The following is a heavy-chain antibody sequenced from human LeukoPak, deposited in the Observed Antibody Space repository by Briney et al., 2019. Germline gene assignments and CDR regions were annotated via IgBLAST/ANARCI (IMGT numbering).Heavy chain of an antibody. CDR3: AKAHDDYYFDY. CDR2: VSSSGGNT. J-gene: IGHJ4*02. D-gene: IGHD4-17*01. CDR1: GFTFTNYA. V-gene: IGHV3-23*01. Sequence: GGSLRLSCAASGFTFTNYAMTWVRQSPGKGLEWVSAVSSSGGNTYYAESVRGRFTISRDNSKNTVSLHMNSLRAEDTAVYYCAKAHDDYYFDYWGQGTRVTVSS.